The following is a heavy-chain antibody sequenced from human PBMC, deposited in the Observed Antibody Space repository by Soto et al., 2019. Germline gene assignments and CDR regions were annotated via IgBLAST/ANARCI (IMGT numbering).Heavy chain of an antibody. CDR3: ARHSCCSTPNYYYGMDV. Sequence: SVKVSCKASGGTFSSYAISWVRQAPGQGLEWMGGIIPIFGTANYAQKFQGRVTITADESTSTAYMELNSLRSEDTAVYYCARHSCCSTPNYYYGMDVWGQGTTVTVSS. V-gene: IGHV1-69*13. CDR2: IIPIFGTA. D-gene: IGHD2-15*01. J-gene: IGHJ6*02. CDR1: GGTFSSYA.